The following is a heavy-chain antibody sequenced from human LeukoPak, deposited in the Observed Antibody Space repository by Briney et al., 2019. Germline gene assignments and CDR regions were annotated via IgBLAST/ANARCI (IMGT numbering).Heavy chain of an antibody. Sequence: ASVKVSCKASGYTFTGYSIYWVRQTPGQKLEWMGWINPKTGTANSAQKFQGRVTMTRDTSISTAYMELSSLRSEDTAVYYCAREGVTTVTTGYMDVWGKGTTVTVSS. CDR3: AREGVTTVTTGYMDV. CDR2: INPKTGTA. CDR1: GYTFTGYS. J-gene: IGHJ6*03. D-gene: IGHD4-11*01. V-gene: IGHV1-2*02.